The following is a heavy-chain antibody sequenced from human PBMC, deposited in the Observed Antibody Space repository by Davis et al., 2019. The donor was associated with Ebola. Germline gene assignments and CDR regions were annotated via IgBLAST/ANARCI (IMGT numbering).Heavy chain of an antibody. V-gene: IGHV3-11*04. CDR3: ARGKTVAGTRGLSWFDP. D-gene: IGHD6-19*01. CDR1: GFTFSDYY. Sequence: PGGSLRLSCAASGFTFSDYYMSWIRQAPGKGLEWVSYISSSGSTIYYADSVKGRFTISRDNAKNTLYLQMNSLRSEDTAVFYCARGKTVAGTRGLSWFDPWGPGTLVTVSS. J-gene: IGHJ5*02. CDR2: ISSSGSTI.